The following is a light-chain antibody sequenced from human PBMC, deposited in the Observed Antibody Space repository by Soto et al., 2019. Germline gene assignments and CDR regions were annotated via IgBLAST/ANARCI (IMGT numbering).Light chain of an antibody. J-gene: IGLJ1*01. CDR1: SSDVGGYNY. CDR2: DVS. V-gene: IGLV2-14*03. CDR3: SSYTSRSTLYV. Sequence: QSALTQPASVSGSPGQSITISCTGTSSDVGGYNYVSWYQQHPGKAPKLMIYDVSNRPSGVSNRFSGSKSGNTASLTISGLQAEDEADYYCSSYTSRSTLYVFGTGTKLT.